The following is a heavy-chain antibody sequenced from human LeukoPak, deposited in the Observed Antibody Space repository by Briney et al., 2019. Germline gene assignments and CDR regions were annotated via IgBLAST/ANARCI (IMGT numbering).Heavy chain of an antibody. CDR2: ISWNSGSI. CDR1: GFTFDDYA. J-gene: IGHJ4*02. Sequence: GGSLRLSCAASGFTFDDYAMHWVRQAPGKGLEWVSGISWNSGSIGYADSVKGRFTISRDNAKNSLYRQMNSLRAEDMALYYCAKDASGYPRSPFDYWGQGTLVTVSS. CDR3: AKDASGYPRSPFDY. V-gene: IGHV3-9*03. D-gene: IGHD3-9*01.